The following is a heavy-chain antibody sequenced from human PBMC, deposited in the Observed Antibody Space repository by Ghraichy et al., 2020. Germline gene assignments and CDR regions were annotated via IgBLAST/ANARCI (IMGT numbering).Heavy chain of an antibody. CDR3: VYKRPIWSGFSDNWFDP. D-gene: IGHD3-3*01. CDR1: GFTFSSYV. J-gene: IGHJ5*02. Sequence: GGSLRLSCVASGFTFSSYVMNWVRQAPGKGLEWVSSITSSGTYIYYADSVKGRFTISRDNAKNSLYLQMNSLRVEDTAVYYCVYKRPIWSGFSDNWFDPWGHGTLVSVSS. V-gene: IGHV3-21*01. CDR2: ITSSGTYI.